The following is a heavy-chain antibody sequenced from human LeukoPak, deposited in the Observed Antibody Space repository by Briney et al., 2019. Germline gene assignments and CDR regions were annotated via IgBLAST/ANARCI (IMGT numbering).Heavy chain of an antibody. CDR1: GFTFSSYW. Sequence: PGGSLRLSCAASGFTFSSYWMSWVRQAPGKGLEWVANIKQDGSEKYYVDSVKGRFTISRDNAKNSLYLQMNSLRAEDTAVYYCARYGDYTYYYMDVWGKGTTVTVSS. D-gene: IGHD4-17*01. J-gene: IGHJ6*03. V-gene: IGHV3-7*01. CDR2: IKQDGSEK. CDR3: ARYGDYTYYYMDV.